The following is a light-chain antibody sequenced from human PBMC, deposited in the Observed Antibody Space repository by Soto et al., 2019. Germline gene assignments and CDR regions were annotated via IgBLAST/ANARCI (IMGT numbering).Light chain of an antibody. CDR1: SSDVGGYNY. CDR3: SSYAGSNTWV. V-gene: IGLV2-8*01. Sequence: QSVLTQPPSASGSPGQSVTISCTGTSSDVGGYNYVSWYQQHPGKAPKLIIYEVSKRPSGVPDRFSGSKSGNTASLTVSGLQAEDEDDYYCSSYAGSNTWVFGGGTKVTVL. J-gene: IGLJ3*02. CDR2: EVS.